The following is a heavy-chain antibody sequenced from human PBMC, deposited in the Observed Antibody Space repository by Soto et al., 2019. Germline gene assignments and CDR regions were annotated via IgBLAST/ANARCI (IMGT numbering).Heavy chain of an antibody. D-gene: IGHD1-26*01. CDR2: ISSSSSFI. J-gene: IGHJ4*02. V-gene: IGHV3-21*01. CDR1: GFTFSSYS. Sequence: EVQLVESGGGLVKPGGSLRLSCAASGFTFSSYSMNWVRQAPGKGLEWVSSISSSSSFIFYADSVKGRFTISRDNAKSSLYLQMNSLRAEDTAVYYCARDGIVGTTGGQPGFDYWGQGTLVTVTS. CDR3: ARDGIVGTTGGQPGFDY.